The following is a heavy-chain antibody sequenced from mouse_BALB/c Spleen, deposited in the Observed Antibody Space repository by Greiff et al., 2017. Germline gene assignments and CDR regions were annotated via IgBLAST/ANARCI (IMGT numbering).Heavy chain of an antibody. CDR2: ISDGGSYT. CDR3: ARGLGLRGDYAMDY. V-gene: IGHV5-4*02. J-gene: IGHJ4*01. D-gene: IGHD3-1*01. Sequence: EVHLVESGGGLVKPGGSLKLSCAASGFTFSDYYMYWVRQTPEKRLEWVATISDGGSYTYYPDSVKGRFTISRDNAKNNLYLQMSSLKSEDTAMYYCARGLGLRGDYAMDYWGQGTSVTVSS. CDR1: GFTFSDYY.